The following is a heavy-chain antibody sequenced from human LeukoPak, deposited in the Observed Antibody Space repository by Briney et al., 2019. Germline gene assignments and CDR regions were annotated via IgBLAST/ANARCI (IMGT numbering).Heavy chain of an antibody. CDR2: ISAYNGNT. CDR1: GYTFTGYY. CDR3: ARDFVGDPLRGVPLNWFDP. V-gene: IGHV1-18*04. J-gene: IGHJ5*02. D-gene: IGHD3-10*01. Sequence: WASVKVSCKASGYTFTGYYMHWVRQAPGQGLEWMGWISAYNGNTNYAQKLQGRVTMTTDTSTSTAYMELRSLRSDDTAVYYCARDFVGDPLRGVPLNWFDPWGQGTLVTVSS.